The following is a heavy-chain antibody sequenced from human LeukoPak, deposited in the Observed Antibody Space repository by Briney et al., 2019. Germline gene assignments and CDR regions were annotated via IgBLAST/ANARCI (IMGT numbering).Heavy chain of an antibody. CDR3: ARFANVVTTTYYYSRATGFDY. CDR2: INHSGST. Sequence: SETLSLTCAVYGGSFSGYYWSWIRQPPGKGLEWIGEINHSGSTNYNPSLKSRVTISVDTSKNQFSLKLSSVTAADTAVYYCARFANVVTTTYYYSRATGFDYWGQGTLVTVSS. V-gene: IGHV4-34*01. CDR1: GGSFSGYY. D-gene: IGHD3-22*01. J-gene: IGHJ4*02.